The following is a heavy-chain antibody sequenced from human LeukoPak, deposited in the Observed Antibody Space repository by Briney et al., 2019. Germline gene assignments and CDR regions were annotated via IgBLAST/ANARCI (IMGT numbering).Heavy chain of an antibody. CDR1: GDSVSSNSAA. Sequence: SQTLSLTCAISGDSVSSNSAAWNWVRQSPSRGLEWLGSTYYRSKWYIDYAVSVKSRITINPDTSKNPFSLQLNSVTPEDTAVYYCARVRRDGYNFEGYYFDYWGQGTLVTVSS. J-gene: IGHJ4*02. V-gene: IGHV6-1*01. CDR2: TYYRSKWYI. CDR3: ARVRRDGYNFEGYYFDY. D-gene: IGHD5-24*01.